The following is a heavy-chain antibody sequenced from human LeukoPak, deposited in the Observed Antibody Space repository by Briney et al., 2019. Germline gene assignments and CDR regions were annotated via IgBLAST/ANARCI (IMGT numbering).Heavy chain of an antibody. CDR3: AREGDSSGMFDY. Sequence: SVTVSCKASGGTFSSYAISWVRQAPGQGLEWMGGIIPIFGTANYAQKFQGRVTITADESTSTAYMELSSLRSEDTAMYYCAREGDSSGMFDYWGQGTLVTVSS. D-gene: IGHD3-22*01. J-gene: IGHJ4*02. CDR2: IIPIFGTA. CDR1: GGTFSSYA. V-gene: IGHV1-69*13.